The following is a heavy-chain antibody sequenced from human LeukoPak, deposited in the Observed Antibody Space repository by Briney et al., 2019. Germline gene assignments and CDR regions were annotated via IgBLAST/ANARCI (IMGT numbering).Heavy chain of an antibody. CDR2: INPNSGGT. CDR1: GYTFTGYY. V-gene: IGHV1-2*02. D-gene: IGHD5-24*01. J-gene: IGHJ3*02. Sequence: GASVKVSCKASGYTFTGYYMHWVRQAPGQGLEWMGWINPNSGGTNYAQKFQGRVTMTRDTSISTAYMELSRLRSDDTAVYYCARGEMATIFNAFDIWGQGTMVTVSS. CDR3: ARGEMATIFNAFDI.